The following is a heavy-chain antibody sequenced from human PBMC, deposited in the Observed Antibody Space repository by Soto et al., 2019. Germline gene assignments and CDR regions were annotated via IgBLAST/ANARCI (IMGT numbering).Heavy chain of an antibody. CDR1: GFTFSSYA. CDR3: AKDSRVAGTSPRDFDY. Sequence: GGSLRLSCAASGFTFSSYAMSWVRQAPGKGLEWVSAISGSGGSTYYADSVKGRFTISRDNSKNTLYLQMNSLRAEDTAVYYCAKDSRVAGTSPRDFDYWGQGTLVTV. CDR2: ISGSGGST. V-gene: IGHV3-23*01. J-gene: IGHJ4*02. D-gene: IGHD6-19*01.